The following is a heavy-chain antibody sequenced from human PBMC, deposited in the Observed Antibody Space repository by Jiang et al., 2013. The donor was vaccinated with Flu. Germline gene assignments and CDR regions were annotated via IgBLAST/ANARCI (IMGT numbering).Heavy chain of an antibody. D-gene: IGHD3-16*01. V-gene: IGHV4-31*03. CDR2: IYYSGST. CDR3: ARDQRGLTYPAYGRDWYFDL. Sequence: GPGLVKPSQTLSLTCTVSGGSISSGGYYWSWIRQHPGKGLEWIGYIYYSGSTYYNPSLKSRVTISVDTSKNQFSLKLSSVTAADTAVYYCARDQRGLTYPAYGRDWYFDLWGRGTLVTVSS. CDR1: GGSISSGGYY. J-gene: IGHJ2*01.